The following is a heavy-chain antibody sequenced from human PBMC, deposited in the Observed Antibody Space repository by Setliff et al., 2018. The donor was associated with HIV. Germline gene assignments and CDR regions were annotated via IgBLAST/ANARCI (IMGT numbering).Heavy chain of an antibody. V-gene: IGHV4-39*07. CDR3: ARVGYYYDSSGYIF. J-gene: IGHJ4*02. D-gene: IGHD3-22*01. Sequence: SETLSLTCTVSGGSISSSSYYWGWIRQPPGKGLEWIGSIYYSGSTYYNPSLKSRVTISVDTSKNQFSLKLSSVTAADTAVYYCARVGYYYDSSGYIFWGQGTLVPSPQ. CDR1: GGSISSSSYY. CDR2: IYYSGST.